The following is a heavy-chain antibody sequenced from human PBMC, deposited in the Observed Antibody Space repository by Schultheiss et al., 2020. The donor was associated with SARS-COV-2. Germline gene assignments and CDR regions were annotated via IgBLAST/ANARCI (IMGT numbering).Heavy chain of an antibody. CDR1: GGTFSSYA. J-gene: IGHJ4*02. CDR3: ARVKYYDILTGYPNVDYFDY. CDR2: IIPIFGTA. Sequence: SVKVSCKASGGTFSSYAMSWVRQAPGQGLEWMGGIIPIFGTANYAQKFQGRVTMTTDTSTSTAYMELRSLRSDDTAVYYCARVKYYDILTGYPNVDYFDYWGQGTLVTVSS. V-gene: IGHV1-69*05. D-gene: IGHD3-9*01.